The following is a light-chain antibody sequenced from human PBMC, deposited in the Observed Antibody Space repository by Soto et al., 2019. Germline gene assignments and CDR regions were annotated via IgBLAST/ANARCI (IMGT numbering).Light chain of an antibody. CDR3: QQYGSSPSWT. Sequence: EIVLTQSPGTLSLSPGERATLSCRASQSVSSNYLAWYQQKPGQAPRLLIFGASNRATGIPDRFSGSGSGTDFTLTISRLEPEDFGVYFCQQYGSSPSWTFGQGTKVDIK. CDR2: GAS. CDR1: QSVSSNY. V-gene: IGKV3-20*01. J-gene: IGKJ1*01.